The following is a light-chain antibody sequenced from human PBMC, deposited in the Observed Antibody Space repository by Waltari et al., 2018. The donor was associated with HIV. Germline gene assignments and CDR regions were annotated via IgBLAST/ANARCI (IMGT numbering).Light chain of an antibody. CDR3: QQYNHWPPYT. CDR1: QSINSH. V-gene: IGKV3-15*01. Sequence: EVVMTQSPATLSVSLGARATLSRRASQSINSHLAWYQHKPGQAPRLLFYGASTRATGVPARFSGSGSGTDFTLTISGLQSEDFAVYYCQQYNHWPPYTFGQGTKLEIK. CDR2: GAS. J-gene: IGKJ2*01.